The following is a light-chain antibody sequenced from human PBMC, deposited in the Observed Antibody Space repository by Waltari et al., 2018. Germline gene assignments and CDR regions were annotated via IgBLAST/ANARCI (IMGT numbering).Light chain of an antibody. CDR2: NDN. CDR3: QSADSSGAYVV. CDR1: ALPTKY. V-gene: IGLV3-25*03. Sequence: YELTQPPSVSVSPGQTARITCSGDALPTKYAYWYQQKPGQTPVVVMFNDNKRPSGIPERFSGSSSGTIATLTISGVQAEDEADYYCQSADSSGAYVVFGGGTRLTVL. J-gene: IGLJ2*01.